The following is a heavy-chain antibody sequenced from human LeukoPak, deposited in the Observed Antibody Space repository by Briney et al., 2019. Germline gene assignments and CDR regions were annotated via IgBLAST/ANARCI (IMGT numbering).Heavy chain of an antibody. Sequence: GGSLRLSCAASGFNFRDAAMTWVRQAPGKGLEWVSLISCSGDNSYYADSVKGRFTISRDNSKNTLSLQMNSLRAEDTAIYYCAKDIQLSTWGLGTMVTVSS. D-gene: IGHD5-24*01. CDR1: GFNFRDAA. J-gene: IGHJ3*01. CDR3: AKDIQLST. CDR2: ISCSGDNS. V-gene: IGHV3-23*01.